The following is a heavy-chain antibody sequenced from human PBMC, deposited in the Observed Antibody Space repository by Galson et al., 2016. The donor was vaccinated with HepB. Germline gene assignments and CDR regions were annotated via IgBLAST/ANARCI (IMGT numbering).Heavy chain of an antibody. CDR2: SRYSGTI. Sequence: SLRLSCAVSGLSLSHYEMNWVRQAPGKGLEWLSYSRYSGTIFYADSVKGRFTISRDDADNSLHMQMNNVRADDTAVYYCVRGTGKSWYAYKGSYYYTMEVWGRGTTVTVSS. CDR3: VRGTGKSWYAYKGSYYYTMEV. J-gene: IGHJ6*02. D-gene: IGHD6-13*01. V-gene: IGHV3-48*03. CDR1: GLSLSHYE.